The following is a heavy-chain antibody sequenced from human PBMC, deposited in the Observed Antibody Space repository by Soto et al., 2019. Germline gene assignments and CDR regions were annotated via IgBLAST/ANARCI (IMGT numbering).Heavy chain of an antibody. V-gene: IGHV3-21*01. CDR3: ARATGVPAASFDY. CDR2: ISSSSSYI. D-gene: IGHD2-2*01. CDR1: GFTFSSYS. Sequence: GGSLRLFCAASGFTFSSYSMNWVRQAPGKGLEWVSSISSSSSYIYYADSVKGRFTISRDNAKNSLYLQMNSLRAEDTAVYYCARATGVPAASFDYWGQGTLVTVS. J-gene: IGHJ4*02.